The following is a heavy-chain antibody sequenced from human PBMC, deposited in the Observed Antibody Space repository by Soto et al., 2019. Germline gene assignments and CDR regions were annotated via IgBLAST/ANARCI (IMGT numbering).Heavy chain of an antibody. CDR1: GGTFSNYA. Sequence: QVQLVQSGAEVKKPGSSVKVSCKASGGTFSNYAINWVRQAPGQGLEWMGGIIPIFGTANYAQKFQGRVKITADESTSTAYLDLSSVRSEDTAVYYCARPVEMATISRSYLFYWGQGTLVTVSS. V-gene: IGHV1-69*01. J-gene: IGHJ4*02. CDR2: IIPIFGTA. CDR3: ARPVEMATISRSYLFY. D-gene: IGHD5-12*01.